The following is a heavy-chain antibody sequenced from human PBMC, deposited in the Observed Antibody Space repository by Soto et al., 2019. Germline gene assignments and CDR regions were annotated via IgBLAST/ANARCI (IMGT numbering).Heavy chain of an antibody. CDR3: ARDDYYDSSGSNRFDY. CDR1: GYTFTSYG. J-gene: IGHJ4*02. V-gene: IGHV1-18*01. CDR2: ISAYNGNT. D-gene: IGHD3-22*01. Sequence: ASVKVSCKASGYTFTSYGISWVRQAPGQGLEWMGWISAYNGNTNYAQKLQGRVTMTTDTSTSTAYMELRSLRSDDTAVYYCARDDYYDSSGSNRFDYWGQGTLVTVYS.